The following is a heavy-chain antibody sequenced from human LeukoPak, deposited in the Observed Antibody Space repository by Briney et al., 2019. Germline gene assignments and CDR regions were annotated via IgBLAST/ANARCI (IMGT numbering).Heavy chain of an antibody. CDR1: GITLSNYG. Sequence: GGSLRLSCAVSGITLSNYGMSWVRQAPGKGLEWFAGLSGSGGGTNYADSVQGRFTISRDNPTNTLYLQMNSLRAEDTAVYFCAKRGVVIRVFLVGFHKEAYYFDSWGQGALVTVSS. V-gene: IGHV3-23*01. CDR2: LSGSGGGT. J-gene: IGHJ4*02. CDR3: AKRGVVIRVFLVGFHKEAYYFDS. D-gene: IGHD3-10*01.